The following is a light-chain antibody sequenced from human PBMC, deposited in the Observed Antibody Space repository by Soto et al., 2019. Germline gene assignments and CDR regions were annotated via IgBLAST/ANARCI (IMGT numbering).Light chain of an antibody. CDR2: RNN. J-gene: IGLJ2*01. V-gene: IGLV1-47*01. Sequence: QAVVTQPPSASGTSGQRVTISCSGSSSNIGSNYVYWYQQLPGTAPKLLIYRNNQRPSGVPDRFSGSKSGTSASLAISGLRSEDEADYYCAAWDDSLSGSIFGGGTKLTVL. CDR1: SSNIGSNY. CDR3: AAWDDSLSGSI.